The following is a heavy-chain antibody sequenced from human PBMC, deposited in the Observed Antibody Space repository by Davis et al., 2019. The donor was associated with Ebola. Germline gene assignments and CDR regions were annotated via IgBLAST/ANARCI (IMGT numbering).Heavy chain of an antibody. CDR3: ARARVGSGYYLTLYYFDY. D-gene: IGHD3-22*01. J-gene: IGHJ4*02. Sequence: AASVKVSCKASGYTFTSYDINWVRQATGQGLEWMGWMNPNSGNTGYAQKFQGRVTMTRNTSISTAYMELSSLRSEDTAVYYCARARVGSGYYLTLYYFDYWGQGTLVTVSS. V-gene: IGHV1-8*01. CDR2: MNPNSGNT. CDR1: GYTFTSYD.